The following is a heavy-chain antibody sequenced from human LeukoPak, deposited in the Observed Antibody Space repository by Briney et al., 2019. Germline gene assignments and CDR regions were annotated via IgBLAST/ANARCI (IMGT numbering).Heavy chain of an antibody. D-gene: IGHD2-2*01. J-gene: IGHJ4*02. CDR2: ISYDGSKK. V-gene: IGHV3-30*03. Sequence: GGSLRLSCAASGFNFSNHGMHWVRQAPGKGLEWVTLISYDGSKKYYVDSVKGRFTISRDNSKNMLYLQMNSLRVEDTAVYYCARDGRQPRAGARDYFDYWGQGTLVTVSS. CDR3: ARDGRQPRAGARDYFDY. CDR1: GFNFSNHG.